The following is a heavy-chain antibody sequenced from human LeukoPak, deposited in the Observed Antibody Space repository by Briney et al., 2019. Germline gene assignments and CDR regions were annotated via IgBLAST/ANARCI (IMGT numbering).Heavy chain of an antibody. J-gene: IGHJ3*02. V-gene: IGHV3-21*01. CDR3: ARVGATTWGAFDI. Sequence: PGASLRLSCAAPGFTFSDYSINWVRPAPGEGLEWVSSISGTSSYIYYAESLKGRFTISRDHAKNSLYLQINSLRAEDTSVYYCARVGATTWGAFDIWGQGTMVTVSS. D-gene: IGHD1-26*01. CDR1: GFTFSDYS. CDR2: ISGTSSYI.